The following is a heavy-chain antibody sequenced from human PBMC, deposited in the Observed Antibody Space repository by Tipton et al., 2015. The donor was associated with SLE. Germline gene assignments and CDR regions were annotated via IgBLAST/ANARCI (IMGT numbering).Heavy chain of an antibody. J-gene: IGHJ2*01. CDR1: GYSISCGYY. CDR2: IYHSGTT. V-gene: IGHV4-38-2*01. D-gene: IGHD6-13*01. CDR3: ASRGAAAAPGWYFDL. Sequence: TLSLTCAVSGYSISCGYYWGWIRQPPGKGLEWIGSIYHSGTTYYNPSLKSRVTISVDTSKNQFSLKLSSVTAADTAVYYCASRGAAAAPGWYFDLWGRGTLVTVSS.